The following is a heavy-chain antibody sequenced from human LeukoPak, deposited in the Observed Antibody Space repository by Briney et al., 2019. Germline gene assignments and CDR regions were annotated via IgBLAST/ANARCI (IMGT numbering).Heavy chain of an antibody. CDR1: GGTFSSYA. Sequence: ASVKVSCKASGGTFSSYAISWVRQAPGQGLEWWGGIIPIFGTANYAQKFQGRVTITADESTSTAYMELSSLRSEDTAVYYCASTYYDFWSGDDDYWGQGTLVTVSS. CDR3: ASTYYDFWSGDDDY. CDR2: IIPIFGTA. D-gene: IGHD3-3*01. V-gene: IGHV1-69*01. J-gene: IGHJ4*02.